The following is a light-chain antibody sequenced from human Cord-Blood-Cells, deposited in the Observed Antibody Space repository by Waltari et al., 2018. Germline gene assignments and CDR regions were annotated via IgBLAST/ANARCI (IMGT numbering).Light chain of an antibody. J-gene: IGLJ3*02. CDR1: SSDVGGSNY. Sequence: YALTQPAAVSGSPGQSITISCTGTSSDVGGSNYDSWNQQHPGKAPKLMIYHVRTGPAWVSNRCSGSKSGDTASRTISGLQAEDESDYYGSADTSSSTLDVFGGGTKLAVL. CDR3: SADTSSSTLDV. CDR2: HVR. V-gene: IGLV2-14*01.